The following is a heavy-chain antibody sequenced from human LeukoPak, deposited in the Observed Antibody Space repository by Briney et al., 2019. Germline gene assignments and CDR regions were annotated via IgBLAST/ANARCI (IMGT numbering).Heavy chain of an antibody. CDR3: ARGPSLDYYYYMDV. V-gene: IGHV3-30*02. Sequence: GGSLRLSCAASGFTFSSYGMHWVRQAPGKGLEWVAFIRYDGSNKYYADSVKGRFTISRDNSKNTLYLQMNSLRAEDTALYYCARGPSLDYYYYMDVWGKGTTVTVSS. CDR1: GFTFSSYG. CDR2: IRYDGSNK. J-gene: IGHJ6*03.